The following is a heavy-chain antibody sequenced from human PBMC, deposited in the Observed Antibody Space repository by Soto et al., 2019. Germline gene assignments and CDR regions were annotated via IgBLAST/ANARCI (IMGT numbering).Heavy chain of an antibody. D-gene: IGHD6-6*01. V-gene: IGHV3-30*18. CDR2: ISYDGSNK. Sequence: GGSLRLSCAASGFTFSSYGMHWVRQAPGKGLEWVAVISYDGSNKYYTDSVKGRFTISRDNSKNTLYLQMNSLRVEDTAVYYCAKPENSLSWGNGPDYWGQGTLVTVSS. CDR3: AKPENSLSWGNGPDY. CDR1: GFTFSSYG. J-gene: IGHJ4*02.